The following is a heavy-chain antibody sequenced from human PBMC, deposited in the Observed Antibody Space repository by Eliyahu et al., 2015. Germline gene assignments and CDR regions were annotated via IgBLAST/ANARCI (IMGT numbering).Heavy chain of an antibody. Sequence: QLQLQESGPGLVKPSETLSLTCTVSGGSISSSSYYWGWIRQPPGKGLEWIGSIYYCGSTYYTPSLKSRVTISVDTSKNQFSLKLSSVTAADTAVYYCARLDLRQQLRCLHWGQGTLVTVSS. D-gene: IGHD6-13*01. J-gene: IGHJ4*02. CDR1: GGSISSSSYY. CDR2: IYYCGST. CDR3: ARLDLRQQLRCLH. V-gene: IGHV4-39*01.